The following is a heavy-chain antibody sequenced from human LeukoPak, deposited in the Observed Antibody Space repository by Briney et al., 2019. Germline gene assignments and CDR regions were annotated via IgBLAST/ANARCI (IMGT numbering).Heavy chain of an antibody. CDR1: GFTLRSYD. CDR2: IGISDDT. CDR3: ARGGIQVSGIDEIDY. D-gene: IGHD6-19*01. Sequence: PGGSLRLSCAASGFTLRSYDMHWVRQVTGKGMEWVSAIGISDDTYYQCSVKGRFTISRENAKNSLYLQMNSLTAGDTAVYYCARGGIQVSGIDEIDYWGQGTLVTVSS. J-gene: IGHJ4*02. V-gene: IGHV3-13*01.